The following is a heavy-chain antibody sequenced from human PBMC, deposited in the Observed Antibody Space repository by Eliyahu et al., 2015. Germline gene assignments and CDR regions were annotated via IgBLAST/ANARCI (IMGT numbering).Heavy chain of an antibody. CDR3: AKVTRGSSCYSCFDY. J-gene: IGHJ4*02. V-gene: IGHV3-23*01. CDR1: GFXFXXFA. D-gene: IGHD2-15*01. Sequence: EVQLLESGGVPVQPGESLRLSCVAXGFXFXXFAMTWXRQAPGKGLEWVSXISSGGGXSYYADLVKGRFTISRDNPKNTVYLQMNSLRAEDTALYYCAKVTRGSSCYSCFDYWGQGTPVTVSS. CDR2: ISSGGGXS.